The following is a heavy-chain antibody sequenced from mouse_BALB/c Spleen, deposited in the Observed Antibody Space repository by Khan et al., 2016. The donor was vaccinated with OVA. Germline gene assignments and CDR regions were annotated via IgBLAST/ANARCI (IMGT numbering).Heavy chain of an antibody. D-gene: IGHD2-4*01. CDR3: ARGGIYYDYGGLFAY. CDR1: GYTFTSYW. J-gene: IGHJ3*01. Sequence: QVQLQQPGAEFVKPGAPVKLSCKASGYTFTSYWMNWVKQRPGRGLEWIGRIDPSDSETHYNQKFKDKATLTVDKSSSPAYIQLNSRTSEDSAVYYWARGGIYYDYGGLFAYWGQGTLVTVSA. V-gene: IGHV1-69*02. CDR2: IDPSDSET.